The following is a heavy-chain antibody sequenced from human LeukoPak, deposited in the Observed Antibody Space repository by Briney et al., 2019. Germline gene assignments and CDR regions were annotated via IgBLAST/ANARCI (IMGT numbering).Heavy chain of an antibody. D-gene: IGHD3-22*01. J-gene: IGHJ4*02. CDR1: GGSISSGGYY. CDR3: ANFDSSGHFGFDY. CDR2: IYYSGST. V-gene: IGHV4-31*03. Sequence: SETLSLTCTVSGGSISSGGYYWSWIRQHPGKGLEWIGYIYYSGSTYYNPSLKSRVTISVDTSKNQFSLKLSSVTAADTAVYYCANFDSSGHFGFDYWGQGTLVTVSS.